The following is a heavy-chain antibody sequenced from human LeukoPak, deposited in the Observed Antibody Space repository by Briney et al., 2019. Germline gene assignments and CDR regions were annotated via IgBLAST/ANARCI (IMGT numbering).Heavy chain of an antibody. CDR3: ARSRAIAAGPFDS. J-gene: IGHJ4*02. Sequence: SETLSLTCGVSAVSITSGSYYWGWIRQPPGKGLEWIGSVHHSGNNHSTPSLKSRVTVSVDTSKNHFSLHLKSVTAADTVVFNCARSRAIAAGPFDSWGQGSLVTVSS. V-gene: IGHV4-39*02. CDR1: AVSITSGSYY. CDR2: VHHSGNN. D-gene: IGHD6-13*01.